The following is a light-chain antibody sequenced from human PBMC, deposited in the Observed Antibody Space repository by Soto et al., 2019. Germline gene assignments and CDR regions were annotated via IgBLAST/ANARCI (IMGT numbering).Light chain of an antibody. Sequence: DIQMTPSPSSLSASVGDRVTIACRASQSISSFLSWYQQKPGKAPKLLIYAASSSQSGVPSRFSGSGSGTDFALTIRSLQPEDFATYYCQQSYSTPRTFGHGTQVEIK. V-gene: IGKV1-39*01. CDR1: QSISSF. CDR3: QQSYSTPRT. CDR2: AAS. J-gene: IGKJ2*01.